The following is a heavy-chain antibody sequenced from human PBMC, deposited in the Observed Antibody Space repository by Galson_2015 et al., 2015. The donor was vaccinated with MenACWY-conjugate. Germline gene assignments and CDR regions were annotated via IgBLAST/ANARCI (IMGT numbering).Heavy chain of an antibody. V-gene: IGHV3-49*02. CDR3: ARHYFDSTGWRIDI. CDR2: IRNKGHGGTA. Sequence: LEWVGFIRNKGHGGTAEYAASLKGRFTISRDDSKSIAYLQMNSLKTEDLAMYYCARHYFDSTGWRIDIWGQGTMVTVSS. D-gene: IGHD3-22*01. J-gene: IGHJ3*02.